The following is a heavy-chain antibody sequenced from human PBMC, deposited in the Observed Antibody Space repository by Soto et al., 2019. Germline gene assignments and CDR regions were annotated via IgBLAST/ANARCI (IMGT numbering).Heavy chain of an antibody. CDR3: AKVQEKWSKFFDY. D-gene: IGHD2-15*01. J-gene: IGHJ4*02. Sequence: QVQLVQSGAEVKKPGASVKVSCKASGYTFANYGVSWVRQAPGQGLEWMGWINTYNGNTNYAQKSQGRGTMTTDTSTSTAYMELRSLRSDDTAVYYCAKVQEKWSKFFDYWGQGTLVTVSS. CDR2: INTYNGNT. V-gene: IGHV1-18*01. CDR1: GYTFANYG.